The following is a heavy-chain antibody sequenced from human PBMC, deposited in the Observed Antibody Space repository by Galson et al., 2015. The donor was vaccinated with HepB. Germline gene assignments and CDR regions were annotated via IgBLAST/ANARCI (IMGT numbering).Heavy chain of an antibody. Sequence: SLRLSCAASGFTFSSYAMSWVRQAPGKGLEWVSAISGSGGSTYYADSVKGRFTISRDNSKNTLYLQMNSLRAEDTAVYYCAKVYTPGYSSSQDAFDIWGQGTMVTVSS. V-gene: IGHV3-23*01. D-gene: IGHD6-13*01. CDR3: AKVYTPGYSSSQDAFDI. J-gene: IGHJ3*02. CDR1: GFTFSSYA. CDR2: ISGSGGST.